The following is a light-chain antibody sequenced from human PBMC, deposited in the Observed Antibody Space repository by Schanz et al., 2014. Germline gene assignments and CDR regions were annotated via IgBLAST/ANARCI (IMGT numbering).Light chain of an antibody. CDR3: QQYYSTPPRT. CDR1: QTISNN. J-gene: IGKJ1*01. CDR2: GAS. Sequence: EVVMTQSPDTLSVSPGERATLSCRASQTISNNLAWYQQKPGQAPRLLIFGASTRATGIPDRFSGSGSGTSFTLTISSLQAEDVAVYYCQQYYSTPPRTFGQGTKVQIK. V-gene: IGKV3-15*01.